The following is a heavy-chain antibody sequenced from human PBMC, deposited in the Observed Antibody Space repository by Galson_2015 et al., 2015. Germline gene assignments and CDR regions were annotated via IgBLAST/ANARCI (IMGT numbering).Heavy chain of an antibody. CDR2: IRSKANSYAT. CDR3: TTDTSGDY. Sequence: SLRLSCAASGFTFSGSAMHWVRQASGKGLEWVGRIRSKANSYATAYAAPVKGRFTISRDDSKNTLYLQMNSLKTEDTAVYYCTTDTSGDYWGQGTLVTVSS. J-gene: IGHJ4*02. D-gene: IGHD2-2*02. V-gene: IGHV3-73*01. CDR1: GFTFSGSA.